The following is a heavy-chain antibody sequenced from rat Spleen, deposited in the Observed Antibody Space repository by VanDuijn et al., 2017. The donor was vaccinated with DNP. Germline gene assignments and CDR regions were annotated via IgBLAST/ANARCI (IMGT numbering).Heavy chain of an antibody. J-gene: IGHJ2*01. CDR2: ISYSGST. CDR3: ARFQAGMITTRRDYFDY. Sequence: EVQLQESGPGLVKPSQSLSLTCSVTGYSITSNYWGWIRKFPGNKMEWIGHISYSGSTSNNPFLKSRISITRDTSKNQFFLQLNSVTTEDTATYYCARFQAGMITTRRDYFDYWGQGVMVTVSS. D-gene: IGHD1-10*01. CDR1: GYSITSNY. V-gene: IGHV3-1*01.